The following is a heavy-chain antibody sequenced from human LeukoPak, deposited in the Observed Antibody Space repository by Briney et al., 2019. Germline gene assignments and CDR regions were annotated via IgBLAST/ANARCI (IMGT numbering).Heavy chain of an antibody. D-gene: IGHD1-1*01. V-gene: IGHV3-21*01. CDR2: ISSTGSYI. J-gene: IGHJ5*02. CDR1: GFNLASYM. CDR3: TRVAQSGPTGWFDP. Sequence: KPGGTLRLSCAASGFNLASYMLNWVRQAPGKGLEWVSSISSTGSYIYYADSVKGRFTISRDNPGNVFYLQMDSLRAEDTAVYYCTRVAQSGPTGWFDPWGQGTLVTVSS.